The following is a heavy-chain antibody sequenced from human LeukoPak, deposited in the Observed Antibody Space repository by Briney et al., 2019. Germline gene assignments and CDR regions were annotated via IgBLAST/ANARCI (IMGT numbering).Heavy chain of an antibody. Sequence: GGSLRLSCVASGFTFSSYAMSWVRQAPGKGLEWVSAISGSGGSTYYADSVKGRFTISRDNSKNTLYLQMNSLTAEDTAVYYCAKARYYYDSSVPYYLDYWGRGTLVTISS. CDR2: ISGSGGST. CDR3: AKARYYYDSSVPYYLDY. CDR1: GFTFSSYA. J-gene: IGHJ4*02. D-gene: IGHD3-22*01. V-gene: IGHV3-23*01.